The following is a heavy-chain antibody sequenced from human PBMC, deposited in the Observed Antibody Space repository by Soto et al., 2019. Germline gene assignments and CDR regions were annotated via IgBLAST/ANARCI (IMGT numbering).Heavy chain of an antibody. CDR1: GYSFTSYG. V-gene: IGHV1-18*01. CDR3: ARDLTIVPATHPRLENYGMDV. D-gene: IGHD2-2*01. CDR2: VSPYNGHT. Sequence: ASVKVSCKASGYSFTSYGISWVRRAPGQGLEWMGWVSPYNGHTRFAQRFQGRVTMTTDTSTKTAYMELRNLRSDDTAHYYCARDLTIVPATHPRLENYGMDVWGQGTTVTVSS. J-gene: IGHJ6*02.